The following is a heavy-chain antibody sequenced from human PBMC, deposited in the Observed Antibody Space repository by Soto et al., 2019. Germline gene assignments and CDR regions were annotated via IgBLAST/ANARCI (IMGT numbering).Heavy chain of an antibody. J-gene: IGHJ4*02. CDR3: ARHNYGSGSTYFDY. Sequence: SETLSPTCTVSGGSISSYYWSWIRQPPGKGLEWIGYIYYSGSTNYNPSLKSRVTISLDTSKNQFSLKLSSVTAADTAVYYCARHNYGSGSTYFDYWGQGTLVTVSS. D-gene: IGHD3-10*01. CDR2: IYYSGST. V-gene: IGHV4-59*08. CDR1: GGSISSYY.